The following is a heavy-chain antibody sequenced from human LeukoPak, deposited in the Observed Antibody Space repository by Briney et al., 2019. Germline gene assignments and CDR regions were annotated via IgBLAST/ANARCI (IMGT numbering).Heavy chain of an antibody. Sequence: PGGSLRLSCAASGFTFSSYSMNWVRQAPGKGLEWVSSISSSSSYIYYADSVKGRFTISRDNAKNSLYLQMNSLRAEDTAVYYCAKDAGIAAAGSRAFDIWGQGTMVTVSS. CDR1: GFTFSSYS. J-gene: IGHJ3*02. CDR2: ISSSSSYI. CDR3: AKDAGIAAAGSRAFDI. D-gene: IGHD6-13*01. V-gene: IGHV3-21*01.